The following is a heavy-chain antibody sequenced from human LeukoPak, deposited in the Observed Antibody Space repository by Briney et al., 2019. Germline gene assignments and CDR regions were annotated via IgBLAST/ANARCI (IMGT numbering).Heavy chain of an antibody. CDR1: GYSFTNYW. V-gene: IGHV5-51*01. CDR2: IYPGDSDT. Sequence: GESLKISCTGSGYSFTNYWIAWVRQMPGKGLEWMGIIYPGDSDTRYNPSFQGQVTISADKSISAAYLQWTGLKASDTAMYFCTRRGQEDWFDLWGQGTLVTVSP. J-gene: IGHJ5*02. CDR3: TRRGQEDWFDL.